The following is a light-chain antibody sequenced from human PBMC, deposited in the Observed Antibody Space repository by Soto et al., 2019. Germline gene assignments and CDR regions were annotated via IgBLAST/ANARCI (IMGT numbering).Light chain of an antibody. V-gene: IGLV2-11*01. J-gene: IGLJ2*01. CDR3: CSYAGSYWDVV. Sequence: QSALTQPRSVSGSPGQSVTISCTGTSSDVGGYNYVSWYQQHPGKAPKLMIYDVTKRPSGVPDRFSGSKSGKTASLTISGLQAEDEADYYCCSYAGSYWDVVFGGGTKLTVL. CDR2: DVT. CDR1: SSDVGGYNY.